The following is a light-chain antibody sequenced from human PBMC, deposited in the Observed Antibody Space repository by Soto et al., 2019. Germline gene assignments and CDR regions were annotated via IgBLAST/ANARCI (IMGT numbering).Light chain of an antibody. J-gene: IGLJ3*02. CDR3: SSFASSNTWV. Sequence: QSALTQPPSASGSPGQSVTISCTGTSSDVGAYNYVAWYQQHAGKAPKLVIYEVTKRPSGVPDRFSGSKSANTASLTVAGLKAEDGADYYCSSFASSNTWVFGGGTKLTVL. CDR1: SSDVGAYNY. CDR2: EVT. V-gene: IGLV2-8*01.